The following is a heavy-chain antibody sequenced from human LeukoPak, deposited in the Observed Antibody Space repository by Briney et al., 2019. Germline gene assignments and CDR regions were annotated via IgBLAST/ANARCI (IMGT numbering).Heavy chain of an antibody. CDR2: ISSSSSYI. CDR3: ARALIVVVPAAINPDDY. Sequence: GGSLRLSCAASGLTFSSYSMNWVRQAPGKGLEWVSSISSSSSYIYYADSVKGRFTISRDNAKNSLYLQMNSLRAEDTAVYYCARALIVVVPAAINPDDYWGQGTRVTVSS. J-gene: IGHJ4*02. V-gene: IGHV3-21*01. CDR1: GLTFSSYS. D-gene: IGHD2-2*01.